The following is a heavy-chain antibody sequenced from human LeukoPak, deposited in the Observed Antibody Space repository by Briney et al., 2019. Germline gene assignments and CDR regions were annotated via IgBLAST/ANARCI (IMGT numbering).Heavy chain of an antibody. Sequence: GASVKASCKASGYTSTSYGISWVRQAPGQGLEWMGWISAYNGNTDYAQSLQGRVTMTIDTSTSTVYMELRSLRSDDTAVYYCARDVGRSYDLDYWGQGTLVTVSS. J-gene: IGHJ4*02. CDR3: ARDVGRSYDLDY. D-gene: IGHD3-16*01. CDR2: ISAYNGNT. CDR1: GYTSTSYG. V-gene: IGHV1-18*01.